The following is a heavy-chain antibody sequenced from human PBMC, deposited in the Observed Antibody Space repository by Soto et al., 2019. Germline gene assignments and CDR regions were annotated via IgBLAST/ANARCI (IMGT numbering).Heavy chain of an antibody. J-gene: IGHJ6*02. D-gene: IGHD2-2*02. CDR2: MNPNSGNT. V-gene: IGHV1-8*01. CDR3: ASGAAIAYYYYYGMGV. CDR1: GYTFTSYD. Sequence: QVQLVQSGAEVKKPGASVKVSCKASGYTFTSYDINWVRQATGQGLEWMGWMNPNSGNTGYAQKFQGRVTMTRNTSISTAYMELSSLRSEDTAVYYCASGAAIAYYYYYGMGVWGQGTTVTVSS.